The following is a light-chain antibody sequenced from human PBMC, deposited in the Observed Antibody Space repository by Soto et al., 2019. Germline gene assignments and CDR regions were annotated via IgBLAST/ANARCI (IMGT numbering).Light chain of an antibody. CDR2: YND. V-gene: IGLV1-36*01. CDR1: SSNIGNNA. CDR3: XAWDDSLSGVV. J-gene: IGLJ2*01. Sequence: QSVLTQPPSVSEAPRQRVTISCSGSSSNIGNNAVNWYQQLPGKAPKLLIYYNDLLPSGVSDRFSGSKSGTSASLAISGLQSEDEADYYCXAWDDSLSGVVFGGGTKLTVL.